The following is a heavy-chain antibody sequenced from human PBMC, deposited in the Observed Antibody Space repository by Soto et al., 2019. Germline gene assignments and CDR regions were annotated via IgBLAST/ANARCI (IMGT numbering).Heavy chain of an antibody. V-gene: IGHV4-39*01. D-gene: IGHD3-3*01. Sequence: QLQLQESGPGLVKPSETLSLTCTVSGGSISSSSYYWGWIRQPPGKGLEWIGSIYYSGSTYYNPSLKSRVTISVDTSKNQFSLKLSSVTAADTAVYYCASLHRQLRFLEWLFDFDYWGQGTLVTVSS. CDR3: ASLHRQLRFLEWLFDFDY. J-gene: IGHJ4*02. CDR1: GGSISSSSYY. CDR2: IYYSGST.